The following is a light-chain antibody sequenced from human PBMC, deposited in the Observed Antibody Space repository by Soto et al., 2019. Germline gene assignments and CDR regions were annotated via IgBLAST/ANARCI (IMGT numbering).Light chain of an antibody. CDR1: SSDVGGYNY. V-gene: IGLV2-11*01. CDR2: DVS. Sequence: QSVLTQPRSVSGSPGQSVTISCTGTSSDVGGYNYVSWYQRHPGKAPKLMIYDVSKRPSGVPDRFSGSKSGNTASLTISGLQAEDEADYYCCSYAGSYTLVVFGGGTKLTVL. J-gene: IGLJ2*01. CDR3: CSYAGSYTLVV.